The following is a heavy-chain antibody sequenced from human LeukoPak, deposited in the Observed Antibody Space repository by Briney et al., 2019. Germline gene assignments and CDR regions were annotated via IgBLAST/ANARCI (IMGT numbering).Heavy chain of an antibody. J-gene: IGHJ4*02. CDR1: GGSISNYY. D-gene: IGHD1-7*01. Sequence: SETLSLTCTVSGGSISNYYWGWIRQPPGKGLEWIGWSYHRGSITYNSSLKSRVAISMDTSKNQFSLKLNSVTAADTAVYYCTRDRELGHWGQGALVTVSS. V-gene: IGHV4-59*01. CDR2: SYHRGSI. CDR3: TRDRELGH.